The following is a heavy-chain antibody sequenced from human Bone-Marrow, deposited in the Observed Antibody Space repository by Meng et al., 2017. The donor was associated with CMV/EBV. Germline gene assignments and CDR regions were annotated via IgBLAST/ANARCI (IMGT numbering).Heavy chain of an antibody. Sequence: SVKVSCKASGGTFSSYAISWVRQAPGQGLEWMGGIIPIFGTANYAQKFQGRVTITTDESTSTAYMELSSLRSEDTAVYYCASFRPTTDSLGFDYWGQGTRVTVSS. CDR1: GGTFSSYA. CDR3: ASFRPTTDSLGFDY. CDR2: IIPIFGTA. D-gene: IGHD1-26*01. J-gene: IGHJ4*02. V-gene: IGHV1-69*05.